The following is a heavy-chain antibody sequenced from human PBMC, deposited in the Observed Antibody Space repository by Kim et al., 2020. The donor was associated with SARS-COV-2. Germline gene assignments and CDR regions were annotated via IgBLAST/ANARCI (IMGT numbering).Heavy chain of an antibody. J-gene: IGHJ5*02. D-gene: IGHD6-13*01. CDR1: GYTFTSYY. Sequence: ASVKVSCKASGYTFTSYYMHWVRQAPGQGLEWMGIINPSGGSTSYAQKFQGRVTMTRDTSTSTVYMELSSLRSEDTAVYYCAREREYSSSWYFWFDPWGQGTLVTVSS. CDR2: INPSGGST. CDR3: AREREYSSSWYFWFDP. V-gene: IGHV1-46*01.